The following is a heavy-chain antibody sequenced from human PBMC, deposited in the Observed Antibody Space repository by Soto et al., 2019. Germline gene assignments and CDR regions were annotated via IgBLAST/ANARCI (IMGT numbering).Heavy chain of an antibody. CDR1: GGSFSGFY. CDR3: ARMAGPWYFDL. CDR2: INHSGSS. J-gene: IGHJ2*01. Sequence: PSETLSLTCAVHGGSFSGFYWTWIRQPPGKGLEWIGEINHSGSSNYNPPLKSRVTMSLDTSRNQFSLSLNSVTAADTAVYYCARMAGPWYFDLWGRGTLVTGSS. V-gene: IGHV4-34*01.